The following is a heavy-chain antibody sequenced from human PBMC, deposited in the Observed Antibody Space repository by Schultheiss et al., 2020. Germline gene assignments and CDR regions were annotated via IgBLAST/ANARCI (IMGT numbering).Heavy chain of an antibody. V-gene: IGHV3-30*02. CDR2: IRYDGSNK. J-gene: IGHJ6*03. D-gene: IGHD4-17*01. Sequence: GGSLRLSCAASGFTFSSYGMHWVRQAPGKGLEWVAFIRYDGSNKYYADSVKGRFTISRDNSKNTLYLQMNSLRAEDTAVYYCARDTSTVWGGGYYMDVWGKGTTVTVSS. CDR3: ARDTSTVWGGGYYMDV. CDR1: GFTFSSYG.